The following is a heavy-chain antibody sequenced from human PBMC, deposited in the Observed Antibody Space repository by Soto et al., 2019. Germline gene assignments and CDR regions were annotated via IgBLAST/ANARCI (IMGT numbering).Heavy chain of an antibody. D-gene: IGHD2-2*01. J-gene: IGHJ5*02. Sequence: SQTLSLPCAISGDSVSSNSAAWNWIRQSPSRGLEWLGRTYYRSKWYNDYAVSVKSRITINPDTSKNQFSLQLNSVTPEDTAVYYCARDYCSSTSCSQGFDPWGQGTLVTVSS. CDR2: TYYRSKWYN. CDR1: GDSVSSNSAA. CDR3: ARDYCSSTSCSQGFDP. V-gene: IGHV6-1*01.